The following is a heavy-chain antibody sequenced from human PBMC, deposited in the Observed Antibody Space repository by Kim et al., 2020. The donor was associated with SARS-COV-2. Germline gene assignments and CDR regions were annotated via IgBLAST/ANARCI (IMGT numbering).Heavy chain of an antibody. CDR1: GFSFSDAT. J-gene: IGHJ4*02. CDR2: VSTISGAT. D-gene: IGHD2-21*02. Sequence: GGSLRLSCAASGFSFSDATMNWVRQAPGKGLEFVSHVSTISGATYYGDSVNGRFIISRDNAQNTLFFQMNSLRDDDTAVYYCARSLTFFDYWGQGTLVIVSS. V-gene: IGHV3-48*02. CDR3: ARSLTFFDY.